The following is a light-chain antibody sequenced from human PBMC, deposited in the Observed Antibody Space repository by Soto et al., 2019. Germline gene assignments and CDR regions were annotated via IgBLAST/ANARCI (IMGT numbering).Light chain of an antibody. CDR3: GTWDSSLSAVV. Sequence: QSVLTQPPSVSAAPGQKVTISCSGSNSNIGNNYVYWYQQLPGTAPKLLIYDNNKRPSGIPDRFSGSKSGTSATLGITGLQTGDEADYYCGTWDSSLSAVVFGGGTKVTVL. J-gene: IGLJ2*01. V-gene: IGLV1-51*01. CDR2: DNN. CDR1: NSNIGNNY.